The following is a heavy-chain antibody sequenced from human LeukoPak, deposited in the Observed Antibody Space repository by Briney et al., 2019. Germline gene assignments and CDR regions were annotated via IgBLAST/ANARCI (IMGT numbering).Heavy chain of an antibody. D-gene: IGHD3-3*01. J-gene: IGHJ4*02. V-gene: IGHV4-34*01. CDR3: ARGLSGLRFLEWLLYFDY. Sequence: LSLTXXXYGGSXXGYYWSWIRQPPGKGLEWIGEINHSGSTNYNPSLKSRVTISVDTSKNQFSLKLSSVTAADTAVYYCARGLSGLRFLEWLLYFDYWGQGTLVTVSS. CDR1: GGSXXGYY. CDR2: INHSGST.